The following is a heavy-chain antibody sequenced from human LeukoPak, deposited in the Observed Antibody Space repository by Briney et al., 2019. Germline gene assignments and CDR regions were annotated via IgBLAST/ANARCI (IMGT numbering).Heavy chain of an antibody. CDR2: IYTSGST. Sequence: PSETLSLTCTVSGGSISSYYWSWLRQPAGRGLEWIGRIYTSGSTNYNPSLKSRVTMSVDTSKNQFSLKLSSVTAADTAVYYCAREYGIYAARPFDYWGQGTLVTVSS. CDR3: AREYGIYAARPFDY. J-gene: IGHJ4*02. V-gene: IGHV4-4*07. D-gene: IGHD6-6*01. CDR1: GGSISSYY.